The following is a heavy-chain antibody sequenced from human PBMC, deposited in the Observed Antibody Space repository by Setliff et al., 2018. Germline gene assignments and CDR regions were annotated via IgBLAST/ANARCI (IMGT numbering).Heavy chain of an antibody. V-gene: IGHV4-61*02. J-gene: IGHJ3*02. Sequence: PSETLSLTCTVSGGSISSGSYYWSWIRQPAGKGLEWIGRIYTSGSTNYNPSLKSRVTISVDTSKNQFSLKLRSGTAADTAVYYCARVRAYCGGDCYDDAFDIWGQGTMVTVSS. CDR1: GGSISSGSYY. CDR3: ARVRAYCGGDCYDDAFDI. CDR2: IYTSGST. D-gene: IGHD2-21*02.